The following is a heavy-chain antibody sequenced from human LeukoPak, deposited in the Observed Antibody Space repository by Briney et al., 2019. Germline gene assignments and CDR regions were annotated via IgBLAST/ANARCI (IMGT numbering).Heavy chain of an antibody. CDR1: GFTFSDCA. Sequence: PGGSLRLSCAASGFTFSDCAMSWVRQAPGKGLQWVSTITNSGGDRYYADSVKGRFTISRDNSKNTLYLQMNSLSAEDTAIYYCAKSLPGSGSYDSWGKGSLVTVSS. D-gene: IGHD3-10*01. CDR3: AKSLPGSGSYDS. J-gene: IGHJ4*02. CDR2: ITNSGGDR. V-gene: IGHV3-23*01.